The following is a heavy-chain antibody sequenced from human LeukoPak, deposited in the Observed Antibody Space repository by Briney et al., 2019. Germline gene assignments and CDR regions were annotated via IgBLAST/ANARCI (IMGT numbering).Heavy chain of an antibody. CDR3: ASRIFGVATLSET. D-gene: IGHD3-3*02. CDR1: GYTFTSYD. CDR2: MNPNSGNT. Sequence: ASVKVSCKASGYTFTSYDINWVRQAPGQGLEWMGWMNPNSGNTGYAQKFQGRVTMTRNTSISTAYMELSSLRSEDTAVYYCASRIFGVATLSETWGQGTLVTVSS. J-gene: IGHJ5*02. V-gene: IGHV1-8*01.